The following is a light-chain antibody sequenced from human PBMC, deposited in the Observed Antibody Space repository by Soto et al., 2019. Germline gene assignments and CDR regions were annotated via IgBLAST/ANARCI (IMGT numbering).Light chain of an antibody. J-gene: IGLJ3*02. CDR3: NSYAGSNNWV. CDR2: EVS. CDR1: SSDVGAYDY. Sequence: QSALTQPASVSGSPGQSITISCTGTSSDVGAYDYVSWYQQHPGKAPKFMLYEVSNRPSGLSDRFSGSKSGNTASLTISGLQAEDEADYYCNSYAGSNNWVFGGGTKLTVL. V-gene: IGLV2-14*01.